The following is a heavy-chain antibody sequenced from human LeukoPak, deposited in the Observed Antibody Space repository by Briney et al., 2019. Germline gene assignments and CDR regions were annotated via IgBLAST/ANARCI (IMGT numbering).Heavy chain of an antibody. CDR2: IYSGGTT. CDR1: GFTVSSNY. CDR3: ARDEALGDAFDI. J-gene: IGHJ3*02. Sequence: PGGSLRLSCAISGFTVSSNYMNWVRQAPGKGLEWVSVIYSGGTTYYADSVKGRFTISKDNSKNTLYLQMTSLRAEGTAVYYCARDEALGDAFDIWGQGTMVTVSS. V-gene: IGHV3-66*01.